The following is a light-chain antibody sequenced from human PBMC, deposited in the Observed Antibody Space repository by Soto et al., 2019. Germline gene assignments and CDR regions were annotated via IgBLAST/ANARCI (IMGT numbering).Light chain of an antibody. CDR2: DAS. J-gene: IGKJ3*01. CDR3: QQRNNWPPLFT. V-gene: IGKV3-11*01. Sequence: EIVLTQSPATLSLSPGERATLSCRASQSVSSYLAWYQQKPGQAPRLLIYDASNRATGIPARFSGSGSGPDFTLTISRLGPEDFAVYYCQQRNNWPPLFTFGPGTKVDIK. CDR1: QSVSSY.